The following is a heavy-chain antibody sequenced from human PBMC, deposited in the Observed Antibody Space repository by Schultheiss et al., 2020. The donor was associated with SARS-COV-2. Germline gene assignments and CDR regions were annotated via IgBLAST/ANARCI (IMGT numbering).Heavy chain of an antibody. CDR3: ARGGYGSGSYSPGAFDI. Sequence: SETLSLTCNVSGGSISSRTYYWSWIRQPPGKGLEWIGEINHSGSTNYNPSLKSRVTISVDRSKNQFSLNLNSVTAADTAVYYCARGGYGSGSYSPGAFDIWGQGTMVTVSS. D-gene: IGHD1-26*01. J-gene: IGHJ3*02. V-gene: IGHV4-39*07. CDR2: INHSGST. CDR1: GGSISSRTYY.